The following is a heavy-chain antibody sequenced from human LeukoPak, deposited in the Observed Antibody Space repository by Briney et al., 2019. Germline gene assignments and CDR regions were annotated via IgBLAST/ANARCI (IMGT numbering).Heavy chain of an antibody. D-gene: IGHD5/OR15-5a*01. Sequence: PGGSLRLSCEASGFTVSSNYMSWVRQAPGKGLEWVSVIYSGGSTYYADSVKGRFTISGDNSKNTLYLQMNSLRAEDTAVYYCARPPLVYNYWGQGTLVTVSS. CDR2: IYSGGST. CDR1: GFTVSSNY. V-gene: IGHV3-66*04. CDR3: ARPPLVYNY. J-gene: IGHJ4*02.